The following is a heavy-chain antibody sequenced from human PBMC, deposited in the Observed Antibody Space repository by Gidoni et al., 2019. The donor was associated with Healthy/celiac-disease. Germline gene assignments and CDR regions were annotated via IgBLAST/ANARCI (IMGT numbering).Heavy chain of an antibody. V-gene: IGHV1-46*03. Sequence: QVQLVQSGAEVKKPGASVKVSCKASGYTFTSYYMHWVRQAPGQGLAWMGIINPSGGSTSYAQKFQGRVTMTRDTSTSTVYMELSSLRSEDTAVYYCARDHVGATTFDYWGQGTLVTVSS. J-gene: IGHJ4*02. D-gene: IGHD1-26*01. CDR3: ARDHVGATTFDY. CDR2: INPSGGST. CDR1: GYTFTSYY.